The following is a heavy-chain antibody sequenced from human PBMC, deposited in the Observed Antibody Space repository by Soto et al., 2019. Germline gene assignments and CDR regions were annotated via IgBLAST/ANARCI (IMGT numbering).Heavy chain of an antibody. CDR1: GYSFTSYW. CDR3: ATQRPRDSSYYYYYGMDV. J-gene: IGHJ6*02. CDR2: IYPGDSDT. D-gene: IGHD6-6*01. Sequence: GESLKISCKGSGYSFTSYWIGWVRQMPGKGLEWMGIIYPGDSDTRYSPSFQGQVTISADKSISTAYLQWSSLKASDTAMYYCATQRPRDSSYYYYYGMDVWGQGTTVTVSS. V-gene: IGHV5-51*01.